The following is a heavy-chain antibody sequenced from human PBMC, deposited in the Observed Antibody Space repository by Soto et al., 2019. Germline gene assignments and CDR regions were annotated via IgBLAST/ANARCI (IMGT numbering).Heavy chain of an antibody. D-gene: IGHD3-3*01. CDR3: AREIERLLGY. CDR1: GFTFRSYA. Sequence: QVQLVESGGGVVQPGRSLRLSCEASGFTFRSYAMHWVRQAPGKGLDWVAVISYDGSKKYYADSVKGRFTISRDNSKNTLYLQLNILRAEDTAVYYCAREIERLLGYWGQGTLVTVSS. CDR2: ISYDGSKK. V-gene: IGHV3-30-3*01. J-gene: IGHJ4*02.